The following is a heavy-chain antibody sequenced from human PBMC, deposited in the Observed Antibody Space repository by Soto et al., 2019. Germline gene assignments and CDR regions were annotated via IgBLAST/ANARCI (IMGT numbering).Heavy chain of an antibody. Sequence: EVQLVESGGGLVKPGGSLRLSCAASGFSFSSYSMNWVRQAPGKGLEWVASISSSLSYIYYADSVKGRFTIARDNAKNALYLQMNSMRAEDTDVYYCARDYCSSTSCYYPGVQGALVTVSS. CDR1: GFSFSSYS. CDR3: ARDYCSSTSCYYP. V-gene: IGHV3-21*01. J-gene: IGHJ4*02. CDR2: ISSSLSYI. D-gene: IGHD2-2*01.